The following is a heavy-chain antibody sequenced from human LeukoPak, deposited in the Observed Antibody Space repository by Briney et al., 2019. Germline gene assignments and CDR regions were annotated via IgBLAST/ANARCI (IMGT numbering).Heavy chain of an antibody. CDR2: IYYSGSI. D-gene: IGHD5-24*01. J-gene: IGHJ4*02. CDR1: GGSVNSGPYY. CDR3: ARDRADGQNYLFDY. V-gene: IGHV4-31*03. Sequence: SQTLSLTCTVSGGSVNSGPYYWSWIRQLPGKGLEYIGYIYYSGSIYYNPSLKSRVTISADTSTNQFSLKLSSVTAADTAVYYCARDRADGQNYLFDYWGQGTLVTVSS.